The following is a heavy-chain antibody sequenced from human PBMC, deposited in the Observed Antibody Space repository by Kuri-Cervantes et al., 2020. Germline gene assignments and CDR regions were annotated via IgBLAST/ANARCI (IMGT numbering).Heavy chain of an antibody. J-gene: IGHJ4*02. D-gene: IGHD6-13*01. CDR1: GFKFSCYD. Sequence: GESLKISCAASGFKFSCYDLHWVRQAPGKGLEWVAFLRYHGSNIYYVDSVKGRFTISRDNSKNTLYLQMDSLKAEDTAVYFCAKDLTMGAAGLDYWGQGTLVTVSS. CDR3: AKDLTMGAAGLDY. V-gene: IGHV3-30*02. CDR2: LRYHGSNI.